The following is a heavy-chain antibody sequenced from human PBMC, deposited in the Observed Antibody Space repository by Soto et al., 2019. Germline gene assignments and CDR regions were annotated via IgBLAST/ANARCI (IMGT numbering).Heavy chain of an antibody. J-gene: IGHJ4*02. V-gene: IGHV4-31*03. CDR2: RYYSEST. CDR1: GGSITTGGYY. Sequence: TSETLSLTCTVSGGSITTGGYYWSWIRQLPGKGLEWIGHRYYSESTYYNPSLKSRVSISLDTSKNQFSLKLSSVTAADTAMYYCARTKCSGGSCYSWSLDYWGQGTPVTVSS. D-gene: IGHD2-15*01. CDR3: ARTKCSGGSCYSWSLDY.